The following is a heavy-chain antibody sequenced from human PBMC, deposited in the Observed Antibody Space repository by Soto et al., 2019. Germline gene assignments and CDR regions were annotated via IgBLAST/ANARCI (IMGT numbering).Heavy chain of an antibody. D-gene: IGHD3-16*02. V-gene: IGHV3-23*01. CDR2: ISGDTRTT. CDR3: AKGGTYHTTPYSDS. J-gene: IGHJ4*02. Sequence: GGSLILSCAASGFTFNNYAMGWVRQAPGKGLEWVSVISGDTRTTYHADSVKGRFSISRDNSKNTVYLQINSLRAEDTVVYFCAKGGTYHTTPYSDSWRQGTLDPVSS. CDR1: GFTFNNYA.